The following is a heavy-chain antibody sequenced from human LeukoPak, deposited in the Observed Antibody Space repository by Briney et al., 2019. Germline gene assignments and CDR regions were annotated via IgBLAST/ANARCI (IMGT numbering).Heavy chain of an antibody. CDR3: TTEYDFWSGYPN. Sequence: GGSLRLSCAASGFTFSNAWMSWVRQAPGKGLEWVGRIKSKTDGGTTDYAAPVKGRFTISRDDSKNTLYLQMNSLKTEDTAVYYCTTEYDFWSGYPNWGQGTLVTVSS. CDR1: GFTFSNAW. CDR2: IKSKTDGGTT. V-gene: IGHV3-15*01. D-gene: IGHD3-3*01. J-gene: IGHJ4*02.